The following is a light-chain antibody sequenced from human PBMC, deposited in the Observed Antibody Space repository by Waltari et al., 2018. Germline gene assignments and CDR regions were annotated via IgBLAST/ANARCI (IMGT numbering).Light chain of an antibody. Sequence: HSALTQPASVSGSPGPSIAISCTGSNSDVGTSHYVSWYQQHPGTAPQVIIYYVSNRPSGISNRFSGSKSGNTASLTISGLQAEDEAYYYCSSYTTNDTWVFGGGTKLTVL. CDR3: SSYTTNDTWV. CDR2: YVS. J-gene: IGLJ3*02. CDR1: NSDVGTSHY. V-gene: IGLV2-14*03.